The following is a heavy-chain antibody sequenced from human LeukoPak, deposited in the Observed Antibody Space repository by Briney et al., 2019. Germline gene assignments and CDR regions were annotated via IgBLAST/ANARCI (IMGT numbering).Heavy chain of an antibody. Sequence: GGSLRLSCAASGVTFSSYSMIWVRQAPGKGLQWVSSIGSGSNYMYYADSVKGRFTISRDNAKDSLYLQMSSLRAEDTAVYYCARGHTWNDGDRNYFDSWGQGTLVTVSS. D-gene: IGHD1-1*01. CDR3: ARGHTWNDGDRNYFDS. CDR2: IGSGSNYM. V-gene: IGHV3-21*01. CDR1: GVTFSSYS. J-gene: IGHJ4*02.